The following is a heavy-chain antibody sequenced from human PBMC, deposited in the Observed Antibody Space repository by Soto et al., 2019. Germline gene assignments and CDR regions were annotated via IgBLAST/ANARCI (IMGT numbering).Heavy chain of an antibody. CDR2: IIPILGIA. J-gene: IGHJ6*03. Sequence: QVQLVQSGAEVKKPGSSVKVSCKASGGTFSSYTISWVRQAPGQGLEWMGRIIPILGIANYAQKFQGRVTITADKSTSIASMELSSLRSEDTAVYYCARLFSSSSSGYYYYYMDVWGKGTTVTVSS. D-gene: IGHD6-6*01. CDR3: ARLFSSSSSGYYYYYMDV. CDR1: GGTFSSYT. V-gene: IGHV1-69*02.